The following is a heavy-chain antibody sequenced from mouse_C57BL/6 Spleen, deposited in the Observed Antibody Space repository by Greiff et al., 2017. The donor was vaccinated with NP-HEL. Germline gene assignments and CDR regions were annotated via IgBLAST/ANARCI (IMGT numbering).Heavy chain of an antibody. CDR1: GYTFTSYW. V-gene: IGHV1-50*01. CDR3: ARRGSNLYYAMDY. D-gene: IGHD2-5*01. J-gene: IGHJ4*01. Sequence: QVQLQQPGAELVKPGASVKLSCKASGYTFTSYWMQWVKQRPGQGLEWIGEIDPSDSYTNYNQKFKGKATLTVDTSSSTAYMQLSSLTSEDSAVYYCARRGSNLYYAMDYWGQGTSVTVSS. CDR2: IDPSDSYT.